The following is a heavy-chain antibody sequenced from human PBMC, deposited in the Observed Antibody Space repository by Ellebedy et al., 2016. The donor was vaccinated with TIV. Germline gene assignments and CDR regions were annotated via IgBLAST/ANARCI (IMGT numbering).Heavy chain of an antibody. CDR3: AREPMVRGVIRRGYAMDV. J-gene: IGHJ6*02. CDR1: GFTFSSYG. D-gene: IGHD3-10*01. Sequence: GESLKISXAASGFTFSSYGMHWVRQAPGKGLEWVAVIWYDGSNKYYADSVKGRFTISRDNSKNTLYLQMNSLRAEDTAVYYCAREPMVRGVIRRGYAMDVWGHGTTVTVSS. V-gene: IGHV3-33*01. CDR2: IWYDGSNK.